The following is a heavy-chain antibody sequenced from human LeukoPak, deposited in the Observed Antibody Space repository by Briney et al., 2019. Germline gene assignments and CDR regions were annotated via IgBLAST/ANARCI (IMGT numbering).Heavy chain of an antibody. D-gene: IGHD1-26*01. Sequence: GASVKVSCKATGYTFTRHYIHWIRQAPGQGLEWMGWINPNSGGTNYAQKFQGRVTMTRDTSISTAYMELSRLRSDDTAVYYCARSWVGASEGDRWGQGTLVTVSS. CDR3: ARSWVGASEGDR. CDR2: INPNSGGT. V-gene: IGHV1-2*02. CDR1: GYTFTRHY. J-gene: IGHJ5*02.